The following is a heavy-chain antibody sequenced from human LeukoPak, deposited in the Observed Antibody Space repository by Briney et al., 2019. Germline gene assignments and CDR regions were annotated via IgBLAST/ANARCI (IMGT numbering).Heavy chain of an antibody. D-gene: IGHD3-10*01. CDR1: GGSISSYY. CDR2: IYYSGST. J-gene: IGHJ6*02. Sequence: SETLSLTCIVSGGSISSYYWSWIRQPPGKGLEWIGYIYYSGSTNYNPSLKSRVTISVDTSKNQFSLKLSSVTAADTAVYYCARDLLWFGELSGKPYGMDVWGQGTTVTVSS. CDR3: ARDLLWFGELSGKPYGMDV. V-gene: IGHV4-59*08.